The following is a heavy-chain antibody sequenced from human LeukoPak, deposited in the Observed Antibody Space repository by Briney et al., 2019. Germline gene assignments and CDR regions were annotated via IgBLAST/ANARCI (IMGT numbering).Heavy chain of an antibody. J-gene: IGHJ6*03. V-gene: IGHV4-59*01. CDR2: IYYSGST. D-gene: IGHD3-10*01. CDR3: TRWGSQDYYYYYMDV. Sequence: SETLPLTCTVSGGSISSYYWSWIRQPPGKGLEWIGYIYYSGSTNYNPSLKSRVTISVDTSKNQFSLKLSSVTAADTAVYYCTRWGSQDYYYYYMDVWGKGTTVTVSS. CDR1: GGSISSYY.